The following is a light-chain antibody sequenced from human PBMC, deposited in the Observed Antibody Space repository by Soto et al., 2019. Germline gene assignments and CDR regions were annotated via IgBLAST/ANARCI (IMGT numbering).Light chain of an antibody. CDR3: QQYNAWPPWT. CDR1: QSVNSN. CDR2: GAS. Sequence: VMTQSPATLSPSPGERASLSCRASQSVNSNLAWYQQKPGQPPRLLIYGASTRATGISARFSGSGSATEFTLTISSLQSEDFAVYYCQQYNAWPPWTFGQGTKVEIK. J-gene: IGKJ1*01. V-gene: IGKV3-15*01.